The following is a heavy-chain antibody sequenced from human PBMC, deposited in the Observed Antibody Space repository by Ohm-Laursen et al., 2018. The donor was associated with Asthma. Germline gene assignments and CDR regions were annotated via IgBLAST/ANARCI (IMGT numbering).Heavy chain of an antibody. CDR3: ARDSGMAVVVDAFDL. J-gene: IGHJ3*01. Sequence: SLRLSCTASGFTFSTYGMHWVRQAPGKGLEWVAVIWYDGTITYYADSLKGRFSISRDNSKNTLFLQMNRLRVEDTAIYYCARDSGMAVVVDAFDLWGQGTMVTVSS. V-gene: IGHV3-33*01. D-gene: IGHD6-19*01. CDR1: GFTFSTYG. CDR2: IWYDGTIT.